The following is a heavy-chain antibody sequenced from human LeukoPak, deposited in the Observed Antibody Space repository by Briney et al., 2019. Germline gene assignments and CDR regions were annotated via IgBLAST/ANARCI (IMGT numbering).Heavy chain of an antibody. J-gene: IGHJ4*02. CDR3: ARQAGDFTPLDY. V-gene: IGHV4-39*01. CDR1: GGSISGGTYY. D-gene: IGHD2-15*01. CDR2: IYHSGST. Sequence: SETLSLTCTVSGGSISGGTYYWGWIRQPPGKGLEWIASIYHSGSTFYSPPLNSRVTISIDTSKNQFSLKVSSVTAADTAVYYCARQAGDFTPLDYWGQGTLVTVSS.